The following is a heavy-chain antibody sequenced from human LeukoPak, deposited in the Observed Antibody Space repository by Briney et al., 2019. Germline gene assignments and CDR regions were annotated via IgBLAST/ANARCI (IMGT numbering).Heavy chain of an antibody. J-gene: IGHJ2*01. CDR3: ARTGSAWYAWCFDL. Sequence: GGSLRLSCAASGFTFSNYWMHWVRQAPGKGLEWVSRINSDGSSTDYADSVEGRFTISRDNAENTLYLQMSSLRADDTAVYYCARTGSAWYAWCFDLWGRGTLVTVSS. CDR1: GFTFSNYW. D-gene: IGHD6-13*01. V-gene: IGHV3-74*01. CDR2: INSDGSST.